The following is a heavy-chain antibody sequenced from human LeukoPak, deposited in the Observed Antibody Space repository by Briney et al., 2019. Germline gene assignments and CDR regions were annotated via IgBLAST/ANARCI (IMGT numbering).Heavy chain of an antibody. J-gene: IGHJ3*02. CDR2: MYYSGST. V-gene: IGHV4-39*01. Sequence: SETLSLTCTVSGGSFSSSSHYWGWVRQPPGKGLEWIGGMYYSGSTYYNASLRSRVTISVDTSRDQFSLKLSSVTAADTAVYYCARHFDRDGYKSNAFDIWGQGTMVTVSS. CDR3: ARHFDRDGYKSNAFDI. D-gene: IGHD5-24*01. CDR1: GGSFSSSSHY.